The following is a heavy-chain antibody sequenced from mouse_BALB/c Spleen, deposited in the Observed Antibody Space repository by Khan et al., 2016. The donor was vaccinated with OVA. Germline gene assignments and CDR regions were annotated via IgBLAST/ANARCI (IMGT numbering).Heavy chain of an antibody. CDR3: APVGTDYGSFVY. V-gene: IGHV1S136*01. Sequence: VQLKQSGPEVIKPGASVKLSYKASGYTFTRCVMHWVKQKPGHGLEWIGYIYPFNAATHYNEKFTGKVTLTSDKSSRTAYMELRSLTTTDSALCYCAPVGTDYGSFVYWGQGTRVTGAA. D-gene: IGHD1-1*01. J-gene: IGHJ3*01. CDR1: GYTFTRCV. CDR2: IYPFNAAT.